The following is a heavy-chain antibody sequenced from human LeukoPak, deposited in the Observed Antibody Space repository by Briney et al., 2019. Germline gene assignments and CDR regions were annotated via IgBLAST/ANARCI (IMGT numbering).Heavy chain of an antibody. CDR3: ASGDNRGEYYFDY. J-gene: IGHJ4*02. Sequence: SETLSLTCAVYGGSFSGYYWSCIRQPPPKGLEWIGEINHSGSTNYNPSLKSRVTISVDTSKNQFSLKLSSVPAADTAVYYCASGDNRGEYYFDYWGQGTLVTVSS. V-gene: IGHV4-34*01. D-gene: IGHD3-10*01. CDR1: GGSFSGYY. CDR2: INHSGST.